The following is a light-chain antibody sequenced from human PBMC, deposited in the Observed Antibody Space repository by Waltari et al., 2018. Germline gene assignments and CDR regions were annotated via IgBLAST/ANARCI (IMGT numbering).Light chain of an antibody. CDR1: QSISSY. CDR2: AAS. J-gene: IGKJ2*01. V-gene: IGKV1-39*01. CDR3: QQSYSTPST. Sequence: DIQMTQSPSSLSASVGDRVTITCRASQSISSYLNWYQQKPGKAPKLLIYAASSLQSGVPSRFSGSGSGTDFTLTISSLQREDFATFYCQQSYSTPSTFGQGTKLEFK.